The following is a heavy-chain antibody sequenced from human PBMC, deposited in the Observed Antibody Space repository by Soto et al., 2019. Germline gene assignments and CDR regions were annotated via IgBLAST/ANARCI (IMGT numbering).Heavy chain of an antibody. CDR2: ISYSGST. Sequence: QVQLQESGPGLVKPSQTLSLTCTVSGGSISSGAYYWSWIRQHPGKGLEWIGYISYSGSTYYNPSLKRRVTISVDTSKNQFSLKLSSVTAADTAVYYCARDFFSRRDAYCGGDCYSSYYGMDVWGQGTTVTVSS. V-gene: IGHV4-31*03. CDR3: ARDFFSRRDAYCGGDCYSSYYGMDV. D-gene: IGHD2-21*02. CDR1: GGSISSGAYY. J-gene: IGHJ6*02.